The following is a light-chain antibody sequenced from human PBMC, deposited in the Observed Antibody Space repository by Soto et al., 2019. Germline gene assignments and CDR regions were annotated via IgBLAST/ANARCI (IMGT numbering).Light chain of an antibody. CDR2: AAS. CDR1: QSVSSN. J-gene: IGKJ1*01. V-gene: IGKV3-15*01. Sequence: EIVMTQSPATLSVSPGERATLSCRASQSVSSNLAGYQQKPGQAPRLLSYAASTKATGIPARFSGSGSGTEFTLTISSLQSEDCAVYYCQHYNNWPRTFGQGTKVEIK. CDR3: QHYNNWPRT.